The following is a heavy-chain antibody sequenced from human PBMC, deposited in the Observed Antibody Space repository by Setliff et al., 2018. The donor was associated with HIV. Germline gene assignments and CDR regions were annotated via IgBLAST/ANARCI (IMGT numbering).Heavy chain of an antibody. Sequence: GGSLRLSCAASGFALNGYTMSWVRQAPGKGLEWVSAIKNSDTIYHADSVKGRFTASRDNSKNTVYLQMDSLRAEDTAVYFCTRGTVGATFLHNDYWGQGTLVTVSS. D-gene: IGHD1-26*01. CDR1: GFALNGYT. CDR2: IKNSDTI. V-gene: IGHV3-23*05. CDR3: TRGTVGATFLHNDY. J-gene: IGHJ4*02.